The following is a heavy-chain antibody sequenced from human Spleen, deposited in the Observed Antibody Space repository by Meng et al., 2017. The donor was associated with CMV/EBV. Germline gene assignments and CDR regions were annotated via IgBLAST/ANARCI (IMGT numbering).Heavy chain of an antibody. J-gene: IGHJ5*02. V-gene: IGHV4-34*01. CDR2: INHSGST. CDR3: ARGNSGREWFDP. Sequence: QVHLQQWGAGLLKPPETLSLTCAVYGGSFSGYYWSWIRQPPGKGLEWIGEINHSGSTNYNPSLKSRVTISVDTSKNQFSLKLSSVTAADTAVYYCARGNSGREWFDPWGQGTLVTVSS. CDR1: GGSFSGYY. D-gene: IGHD6-19*01.